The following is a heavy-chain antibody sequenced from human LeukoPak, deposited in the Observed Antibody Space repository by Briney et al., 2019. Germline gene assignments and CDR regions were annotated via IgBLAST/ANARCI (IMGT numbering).Heavy chain of an antibody. CDR1: GYTFISYT. J-gene: IGHJ4*02. D-gene: IGHD2-15*01. CDR2: INTNTGNP. CDR3: ARGMCSDGVCYFLADY. V-gene: IGHV7-4-1*02. Sequence: ASVKVSCKASGYTFISYTMNWVRQAPGQGLEWMGWINTNTGNPTYAQGFTGRFVFSLDTSVSTAYLQISSLKAEVTAVYYCARGMCSDGVCYFLADYWGQGTLVTVSS.